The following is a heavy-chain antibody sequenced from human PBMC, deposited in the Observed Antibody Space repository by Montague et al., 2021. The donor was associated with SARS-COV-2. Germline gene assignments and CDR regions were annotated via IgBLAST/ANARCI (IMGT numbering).Heavy chain of an antibody. CDR1: GVSITGYY. Sequence: SETLSLTCSISGVSITGYYWSWVRQPAGKGLEWIGHIYASGSTNXXPSLKSRVRLSIDNPKNQFSLKLESLTAADTAVYYCVRDGGNWYYFDYWGQGALVTVSS. V-gene: IGHV4-4*07. D-gene: IGHD3-16*01. CDR2: IYASGST. CDR3: VRDGGNWYYFDY. J-gene: IGHJ4*02.